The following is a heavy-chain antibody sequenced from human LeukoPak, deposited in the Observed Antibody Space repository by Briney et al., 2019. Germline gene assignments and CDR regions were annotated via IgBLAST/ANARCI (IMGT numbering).Heavy chain of an antibody. CDR3: ARADSVPAGDYHYWYMDV. D-gene: IGHD2-2*01. CDR1: GFTLTDY. Sequence: GASVKVSCTASGFTLTDYIHWVRQDPRQGLQWMGWIKPNSGDTDYAQKFQGRVTMTRDTSIGTVYMELSSLRSDDTAVYYCARADSVPAGDYHYWYMDVWGKGTTVTVSS. V-gene: IGHV1-2*02. J-gene: IGHJ6*03. CDR2: IKPNSGDT.